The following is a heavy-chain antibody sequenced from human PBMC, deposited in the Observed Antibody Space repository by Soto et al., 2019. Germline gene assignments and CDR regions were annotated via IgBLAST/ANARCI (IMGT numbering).Heavy chain of an antibody. Sequence: ETLALTCTVSGSSISPFYWSWMRQPPGRGLEWIGYIYYTGSTKYNPSLKSRVTLSLGTSRNQLSLKLSSVTAADAAVYFCTRVGGYYGDYPNFDYWGPGTLVTVSS. CDR3: TRVGGYYGDYPNFDY. V-gene: IGHV4-59*01. CDR2: IYYTGST. CDR1: GSSISPFY. J-gene: IGHJ4*02. D-gene: IGHD4-17*01.